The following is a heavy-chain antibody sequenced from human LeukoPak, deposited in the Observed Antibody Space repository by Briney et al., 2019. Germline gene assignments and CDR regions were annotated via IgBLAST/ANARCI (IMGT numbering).Heavy chain of an antibody. CDR2: IYPGDSDT. J-gene: IGHJ5*02. D-gene: IGHD2-2*02. CDR3: VRNAHCSSTSCYIWFDP. V-gene: IGHV5-51*01. CDR1: GYSFTRYL. Sequence: GESLKISCKGSGYSFTRYLIGWVRQIPGKGLEWMGIIYPGDSDTRYSPCFKGQVTISADKSISIAYLQWSSLKASDTAMYYCVRNAHCSSTSCYIWFDPWGQGTLVTVSS.